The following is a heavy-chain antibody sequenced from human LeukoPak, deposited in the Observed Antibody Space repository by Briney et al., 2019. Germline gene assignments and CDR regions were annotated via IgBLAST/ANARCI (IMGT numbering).Heavy chain of an antibody. CDR3: AKAPVTTCRGAFCYSFDY. CDR1: GFTFSSYE. Sequence: QSGGSLRLSCAASGFTFSSYEMNWVRQAPGKGLEWVSAISGTGNTYHADSVKGRFTISRDSSKNTLFLQMNRLRPEDAAVYYCAKAPVTTCRGAFCYSFDYWGLGTLVTVSS. V-gene: IGHV3-23*01. D-gene: IGHD2-15*01. J-gene: IGHJ4*02. CDR2: ISGTGNT.